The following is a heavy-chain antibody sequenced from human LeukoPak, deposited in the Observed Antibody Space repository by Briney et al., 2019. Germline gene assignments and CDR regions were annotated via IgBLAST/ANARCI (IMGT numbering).Heavy chain of an antibody. Sequence: GGSLRLSCAASGFTFSDYYMSWIRQAPGKGLEWVSYISSSGSTIYYADSVKGRFTISRDNAKNSLCLQMNSLRAEDTAVYYCARHRSGGSQDDAFDIWGQGTMVTVSS. D-gene: IGHD2-15*01. V-gene: IGHV3-11*01. CDR2: ISSSGSTI. CDR3: ARHRSGGSQDDAFDI. CDR1: GFTFSDYY. J-gene: IGHJ3*02.